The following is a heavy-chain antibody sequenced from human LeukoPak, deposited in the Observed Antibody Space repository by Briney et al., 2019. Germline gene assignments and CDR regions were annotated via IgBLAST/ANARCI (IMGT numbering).Heavy chain of an antibody. CDR3: ARGSPNYYDSSGPNPDLDY. CDR2: MNPNSGNT. V-gene: IGHV1-8*01. CDR1: GYTFTSYD. D-gene: IGHD3-22*01. Sequence: RASVKVSCKASGYTFTSYDINWVRQATGQGLEWMGWMNPNSGNTGYAQKFQGRVTMTRNTSISTAYMELSSLRSEDTAVYYCARGSPNYYDSSGPNPDLDYWGQGTLVTVSS. J-gene: IGHJ4*02.